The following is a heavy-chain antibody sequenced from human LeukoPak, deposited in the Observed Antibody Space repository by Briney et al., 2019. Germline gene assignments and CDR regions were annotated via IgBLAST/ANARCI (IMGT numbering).Heavy chain of an antibody. Sequence: GGSLRLSCAASGFTFSNAWMNWIRQAPGKGLEWVGRIKSKAYGGTIDYAAPVKGRYTISRDDSKNTLYLQMNSLKTEDTAVYYCTTDYGSSISSYYYYGMDVWGQGTTVTVSS. CDR3: TTDYGSSISSYYYYGMDV. CDR2: IKSKAYGGTI. CDR1: GFTFSNAW. D-gene: IGHD2-21*01. V-gene: IGHV3-15*07. J-gene: IGHJ6*02.